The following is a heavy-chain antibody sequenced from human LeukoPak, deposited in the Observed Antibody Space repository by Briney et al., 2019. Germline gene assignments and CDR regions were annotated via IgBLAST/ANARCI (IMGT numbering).Heavy chain of an antibody. D-gene: IGHD6-13*01. J-gene: IGHJ6*02. CDR1: GFAFGSST. CDR3: AKDGGYSSSSYGMDV. CDR2: MSSDGTKE. V-gene: IGHV3-30-3*01. Sequence: GGSLRLSCAASGFAFGSSTLHWVRQAPGKGLEWLAVMSSDGTKEYYADSAKGRFTISRDISKNTLYLQMSNLRAEDTAIYYCAKDGGYSSSSYGMDVWGQGTTVTVSS.